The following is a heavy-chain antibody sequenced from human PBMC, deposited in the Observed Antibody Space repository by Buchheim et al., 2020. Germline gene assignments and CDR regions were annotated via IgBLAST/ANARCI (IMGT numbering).Heavy chain of an antibody. CDR2: IYYSGST. Sequence: QLQLQESGPGLVKPSETLSLTCTVSGGSISSSSYYWGWIRQPPGKGLEWIGSIYYSGSTYYNPSLKSRVTISVDTSKNQFSLKLSSVTAADTAVYYCARRRTVVTPGDWYFDLWGRGTL. J-gene: IGHJ2*01. V-gene: IGHV4-39*01. CDR1: GGSISSSSYY. D-gene: IGHD4-23*01. CDR3: ARRRTVVTPGDWYFDL.